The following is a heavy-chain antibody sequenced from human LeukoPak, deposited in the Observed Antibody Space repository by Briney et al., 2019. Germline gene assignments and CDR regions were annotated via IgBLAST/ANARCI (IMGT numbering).Heavy chain of an antibody. J-gene: IGHJ1*01. CDR1: GFTFNNYA. CDR3: VRHDSYIPF. D-gene: IGHD1-1*01. V-gene: IGHV3-23*01. Sequence: GGSLRLSCAASGFTFNNYAMSWVRQTPGKGLEGVSGISDNDGSTYYTDSVKGRFTISRGNSKDTVYLQMNNLRAADTAFYFCVRHDSYIPFWGQGSLVTVSS. CDR2: ISDNDGST.